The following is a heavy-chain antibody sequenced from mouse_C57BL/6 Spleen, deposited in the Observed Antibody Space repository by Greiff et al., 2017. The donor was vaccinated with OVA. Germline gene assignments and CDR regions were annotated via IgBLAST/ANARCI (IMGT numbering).Heavy chain of an antibody. D-gene: IGHD2-3*01. CDR1: GFTFTDYY. J-gene: IGHJ2*01. CDR3: ERYVGMGEIDY. CDR2: IRNKANGYTT. V-gene: IGHV7-3*01. Sequence: EVQGVESGGGLVQPGGSLSLSCAASGFTFTDYYMSWVRQPPGKALEWLGFIRNKANGYTTEYSASVKGRFTISRDNSQSILYLQMNALRTEDSATEYCERYVGMGEIDYWGQGTTLTVSS.